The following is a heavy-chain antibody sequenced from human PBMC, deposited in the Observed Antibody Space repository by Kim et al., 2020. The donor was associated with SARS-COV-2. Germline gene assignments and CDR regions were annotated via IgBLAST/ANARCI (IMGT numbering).Heavy chain of an antibody. CDR1: GFNFEDYA. Sequence: GGSLRLSCAASGFNFEDYAMHWVRQVPGKGLEWVSSISWNSGSIGSADSVQGRFTISRDNAKNSLYLQMNSLRVEDTALYYCIKDHSRGDFVSSEGYYFACWGQGTLVLVSS. J-gene: IGHJ4*02. D-gene: IGHD3-22*01. V-gene: IGHV3-9*01. CDR2: ISWNSGSI. CDR3: IKDHSRGDFVSSEGYYFAC.